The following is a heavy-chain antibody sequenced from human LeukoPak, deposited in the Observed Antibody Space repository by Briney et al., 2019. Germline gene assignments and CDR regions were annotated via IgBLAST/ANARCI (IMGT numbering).Heavy chain of an antibody. J-gene: IGHJ5*02. D-gene: IGHD6-13*01. Sequence: KSSETLSLTCTVSGGSISSYYWSWIRQPPGKGLEWIGYIYYSGSTNYNPSLKSRVTISVDTSKNQFSLKLSSVTAADTAVYYCARVKGSSWLDNWFDPWGQGTLVTVSS. V-gene: IGHV4-59*01. CDR1: GGSISSYY. CDR2: IYYSGST. CDR3: ARVKGSSWLDNWFDP.